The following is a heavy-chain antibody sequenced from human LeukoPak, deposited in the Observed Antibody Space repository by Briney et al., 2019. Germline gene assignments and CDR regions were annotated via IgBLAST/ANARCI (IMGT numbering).Heavy chain of an antibody. D-gene: IGHD5/OR15-5a*01. CDR1: GYSFTSYW. CDR2: IYPGDSGT. J-gene: IGHJ6*02. V-gene: IGHV5-51*01. CDR3: ALYPKGYYYGMDV. Sequence: KPGESLKISCKGSGYSFTSYWIGWVRQMPGKGLEWMGIIYPGDSGTRYSPSFQGQVTISADKSISTAYLQWSSLKASDTAMYYCALYPKGYYYGMDVWGQGTTVTVSS.